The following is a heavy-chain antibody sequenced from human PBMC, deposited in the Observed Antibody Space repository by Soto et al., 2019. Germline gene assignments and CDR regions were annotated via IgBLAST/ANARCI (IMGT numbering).Heavy chain of an antibody. CDR3: ARTETYYYDSSGYFPWFDP. J-gene: IGHJ5*02. D-gene: IGHD3-22*01. CDR2: IYYSGST. V-gene: IGHV4-59*01. Sequence: SETLSLTCTFSGCSISSYYWSWIRQPPGKGLEWIGYIYYSGSTNYNPSLKSRVTISVDTSKNQFSLKLSSVTAADTAVYYCARTETYYYDSSGYFPWFDPWGQGTLVTVSS. CDR1: GCSISSYY.